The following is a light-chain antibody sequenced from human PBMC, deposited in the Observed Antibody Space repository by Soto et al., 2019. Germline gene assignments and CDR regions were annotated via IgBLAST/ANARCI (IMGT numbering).Light chain of an antibody. CDR1: HTGNNNY. CDR3: QHYGYSQWT. V-gene: IGKV3-20*01. J-gene: IGKJ1*01. Sequence: EIVLTQSPGTLSFSPGERATLSCRASHTGNNNYLAWYQHKSGQAPRLLIYGVYTRASGIPDRFSGSGSGTEFTLTITRLEPEDSAVYFCQHYGYSQWTFGQGTKVDIK. CDR2: GVY.